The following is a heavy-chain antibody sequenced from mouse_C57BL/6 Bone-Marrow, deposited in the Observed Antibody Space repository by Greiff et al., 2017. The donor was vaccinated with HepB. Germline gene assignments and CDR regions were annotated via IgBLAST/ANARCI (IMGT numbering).Heavy chain of an antibody. CDR2: ISSGGSYT. CDR1: GFTFSSYG. D-gene: IGHD2-3*01. J-gene: IGHJ3*01. CDR3: ARWLLRAY. V-gene: IGHV5-6*01. Sequence: EVQGVESGGDLVKPGGSLKLSCAASGFTFSSYGMSWVRQTPDKRLEWVATISSGGSYTYYPDSVKGRFTISRDNAKNTLYLQMSSLKSEDTARYYCARWLLRAYWGQGTLVTVSA.